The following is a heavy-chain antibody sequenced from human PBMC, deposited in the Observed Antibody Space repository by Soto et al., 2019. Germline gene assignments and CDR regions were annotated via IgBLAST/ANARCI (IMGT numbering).Heavy chain of an antibody. V-gene: IGHV3-74*03. CDR3: ACLSMPRGPCDF. D-gene: IGHD2-2*01. CDR2: INSDGSTT. CDR1: GFTFSSSW. J-gene: IGHJ4*02. Sequence: EVQLVESGGGLVQPGESLRLSCAASGFTFSSSWMHWVRQAPGKGLVWVSRINSDGSTTQYADSVRGRFTISRDNAKNTLFLEENSLAIEDTAVYFCACLSMPRGPCDFWGQGTLVTVSS.